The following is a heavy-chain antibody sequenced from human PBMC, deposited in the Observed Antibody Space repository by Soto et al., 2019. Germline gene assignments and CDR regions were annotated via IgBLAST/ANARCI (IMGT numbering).Heavy chain of an antibody. CDR3: STSGYGGFDY. J-gene: IGHJ4*02. V-gene: IGHV3-15*07. CDR2: IKSKNDGGTL. CDR1: GFDFTTTW. Sequence: PGGSLRLSCAASGFDFTTTWMNWVRLAPGKGLEWVARIKSKNDGGTLDYASPVKGRFTISRDDSKKTSYLQMNILKTEDTAIYYCSTSGYGGFDYWGQGVLVTAPQ. D-gene: IGHD5-12*01.